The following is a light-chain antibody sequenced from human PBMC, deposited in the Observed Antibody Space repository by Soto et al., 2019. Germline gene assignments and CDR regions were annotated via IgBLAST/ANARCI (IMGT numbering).Light chain of an antibody. CDR1: SSNIGAGYD. J-gene: IGLJ3*02. Sequence: QSVLTQPPSVSGAPGQRVTISCTGSSSNIGAGYDVHWYQQLPGTAPKLLIYRNSNRPSGVPDRFSGSKSGTSASLAIIGLQAEDEADYYCQSYDSSLSGSVFGGGTKVTVL. CDR2: RNS. V-gene: IGLV1-40*01. CDR3: QSYDSSLSGSV.